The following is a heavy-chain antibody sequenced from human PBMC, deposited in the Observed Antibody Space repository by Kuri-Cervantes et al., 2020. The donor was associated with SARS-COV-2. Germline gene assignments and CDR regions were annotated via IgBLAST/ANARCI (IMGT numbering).Heavy chain of an antibody. CDR1: GGSFSGYY. CDR2: INHSGST. Sequence: SETLSLTCAVYGGSFSGYYWSWIRQPPGKGLEWIGEINHSGSTNYNPSLKSRVTISVDTSKNQFSLKLSSVTAADTAVYYCAGNNKYYYYMDVWGKGTTVTVSS. CDR3: AGNNKYYYYMDV. D-gene: IGHD2/OR15-2a*01. J-gene: IGHJ6*03. V-gene: IGHV4-34*01.